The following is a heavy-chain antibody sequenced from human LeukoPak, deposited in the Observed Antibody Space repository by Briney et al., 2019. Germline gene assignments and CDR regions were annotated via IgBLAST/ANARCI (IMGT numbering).Heavy chain of an antibody. Sequence: ASVKVSCKASGYTFTSYDINWERQATGQGLERVGWMNPNSGNTGYAQKFQGRVTMTRNTSISTAYMELSSLRSDDTAVYYCARGGKDTIVLYYYYYMDVWGKGTTVTVSS. V-gene: IGHV1-8*01. D-gene: IGHD3-3*01. CDR1: GYTFTSYD. J-gene: IGHJ6*03. CDR2: MNPNSGNT. CDR3: ARGGKDTIVLYYYYYMDV.